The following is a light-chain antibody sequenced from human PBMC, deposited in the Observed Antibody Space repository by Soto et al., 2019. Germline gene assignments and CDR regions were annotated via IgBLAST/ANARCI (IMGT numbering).Light chain of an antibody. CDR3: QQYGGSPPYT. V-gene: IGKV3-20*01. Sequence: EIVLTQSPGTLSLSPGERATLSCRASQSVTRSSLTWYQQKPGQAPRLLIYGASSRATGVPDRFSGSGSGTDFTFTISRLEPEDFAVYYCQQYGGSPPYTFGQGTKLEIK. CDR1: QSVTRSS. J-gene: IGKJ2*01. CDR2: GAS.